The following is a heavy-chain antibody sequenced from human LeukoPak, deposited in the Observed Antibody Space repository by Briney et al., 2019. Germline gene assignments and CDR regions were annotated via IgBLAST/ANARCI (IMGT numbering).Heavy chain of an antibody. CDR3: ARYYGSGSYTDY. V-gene: IGHV1-2*02. D-gene: IGHD3-10*01. J-gene: IGHJ4*02. CDR2: INPNSGGT. Sequence: ASVKVSCKASGYTFTGYYMHWVRQAPGQGLEWMGWINPNSGGTNYAQKFQGRVTMTRDTSISTAYMELSRLRSDGTAVYYCARYYGSGSYTDYWGQGTLVTVSS. CDR1: GYTFTGYY.